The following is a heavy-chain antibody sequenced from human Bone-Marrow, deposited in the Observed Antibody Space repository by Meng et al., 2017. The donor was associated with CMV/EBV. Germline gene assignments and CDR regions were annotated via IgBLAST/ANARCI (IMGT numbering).Heavy chain of an antibody. J-gene: IGHJ6*02. D-gene: IGHD3-22*01. CDR1: GYTFTGYY. CDR3: ARRPRGSGYYYSYYYGMDV. V-gene: IGHV1-2*02. CDR2: INPNSGGT. Sequence: ASVKVSCKASGYTFTGYYMHWVRQAPGQGLEWMGWINPNSGGTNYAQKFQDRVTMTRDTSISTAYMELSRLRSDDTAVYYCARRPRGSGYYYSYYYGMDVWGQGTTVTVYS.